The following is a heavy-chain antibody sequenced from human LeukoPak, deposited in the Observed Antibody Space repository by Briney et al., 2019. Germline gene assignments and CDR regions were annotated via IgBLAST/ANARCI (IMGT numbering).Heavy chain of an antibody. CDR3: VRAYSRGYSDDFDY. Sequence: GGSLRLSCAASGFTFSDYYMSWMRQAPGKGLEWVSYIDGSSRYLYYADSVKGRFTISRDNAENSLFLQMNSLRGEDTAVYYCVRAYSRGYSDDFDYWGQGTLATVSS. CDR2: IDGSSRYL. J-gene: IGHJ4*02. D-gene: IGHD3-22*01. CDR1: GFTFSDYY. V-gene: IGHV3-11*01.